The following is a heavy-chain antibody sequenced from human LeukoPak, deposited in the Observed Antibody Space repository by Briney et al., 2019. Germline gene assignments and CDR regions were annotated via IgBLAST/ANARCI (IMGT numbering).Heavy chain of an antibody. Sequence: GGSLRLSCAASGFTFSSYEMKWVRQAPGKGLEWVSYMSSRGSIIFYADSVKDRFTISRDNAKNSLYLQMDSLRVEDTAVYYCARGAAGGMYNWFDPWGQGTLVTVSS. CDR2: MSSRGSII. V-gene: IGHV3-48*03. CDR3: ARGAAGGMYNWFDP. J-gene: IGHJ5*02. D-gene: IGHD6-13*01. CDR1: GFTFSSYE.